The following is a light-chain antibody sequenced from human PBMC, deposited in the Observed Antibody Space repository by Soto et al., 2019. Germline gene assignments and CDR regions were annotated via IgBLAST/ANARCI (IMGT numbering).Light chain of an antibody. V-gene: IGKV3-20*01. J-gene: IGKJ2*01. CDR3: QQYGSLPYT. Sequence: EIVLTQSPGTLSLSPGERATLSCRASQSVTSDSLAGYQQEPGQAPRLLLYGASNRATGIPDRFSGSGSGTDFTLTISSVEPEDFAGYSCQQYGSLPYTFGQGTKLEIK. CDR1: QSVTSDS. CDR2: GAS.